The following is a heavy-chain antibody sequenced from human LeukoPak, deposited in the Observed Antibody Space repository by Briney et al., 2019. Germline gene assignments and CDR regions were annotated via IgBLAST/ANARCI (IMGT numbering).Heavy chain of an antibody. J-gene: IGHJ6*02. Sequence: AAVKVPCMVSRYTLPELSMFWVRQAPAKPREWMGSFDPEDGKTVYAQKFQGRVTMTEDTSTDTAYMELSSLRSEDTAVYYCATGYLVTAGLMDVWGQGTTVTVSS. D-gene: IGHD6-13*01. V-gene: IGHV1-24*01. CDR3: ATGYLVTAGLMDV. CDR2: FDPEDGKT. CDR1: RYTLPELS.